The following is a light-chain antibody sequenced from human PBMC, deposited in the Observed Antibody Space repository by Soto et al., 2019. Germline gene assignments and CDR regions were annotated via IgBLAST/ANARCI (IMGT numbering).Light chain of an antibody. Sequence: DIQMTQSPSTLSASVGDRVTITCRASQSISSWLAWYQQKPGKAPKVLIYKASILESGVPSRFSGSGSGTEFTLNISSLQPDDFATYYCQQYNSYLFTFGPGTKVDIK. CDR3: QQYNSYLFT. CDR2: KAS. V-gene: IGKV1-5*03. CDR1: QSISSW. J-gene: IGKJ3*01.